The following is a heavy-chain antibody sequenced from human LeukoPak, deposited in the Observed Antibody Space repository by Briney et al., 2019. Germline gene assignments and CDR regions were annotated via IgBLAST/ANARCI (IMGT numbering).Heavy chain of an antibody. J-gene: IGHJ4*02. D-gene: IGHD3-22*01. V-gene: IGHV4-31*03. Sequence: SQTLSLTCTVSGGSISSGGYYWSWIRQHPGKGLEWIGYIYYSGSTYYNPSLKSRVTISVDTSKNQFSLKLSSVTAADTAVYYCARDGPRDYYDSSGYYPGYWGQGTLVTVSS. CDR1: GGSISSGGYY. CDR2: IYYSGST. CDR3: ARDGPRDYYDSSGYYPGY.